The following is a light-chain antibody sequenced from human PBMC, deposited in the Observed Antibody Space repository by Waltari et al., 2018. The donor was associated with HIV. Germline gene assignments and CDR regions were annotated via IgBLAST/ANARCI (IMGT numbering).Light chain of an antibody. CDR1: SGHTTYA. CDR3: QTWGTLNLV. J-gene: IGLJ3*02. V-gene: IGLV4-69*01. Sequence: LVLTQSPSDSASLGASVKLTCTLSSGHTTYAISWHPQQPEKGPRYLMKFNSDGSHSKGDGIPDRFSGSSSGAERYLTISSLQSEDEADYYCQTWGTLNLVFGGGTKLTVL. CDR2: FNSDGSH.